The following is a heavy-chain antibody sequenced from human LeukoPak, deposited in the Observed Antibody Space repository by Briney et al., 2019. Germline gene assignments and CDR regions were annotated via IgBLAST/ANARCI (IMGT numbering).Heavy chain of an antibody. V-gene: IGHV4-61*05. CDR3: ARHSSDYYGPFDY. CDR1: GDPISSYSNYK. D-gene: IGHD6-19*01. J-gene: IGHJ4*02. CDR2: IYYHGST. Sequence: SETLSLTCTVSGDPISSYSNYKWSWIRQPPGKGLEWIGYIYYHGSTNYNPSLKSRVTMSVDTSKNQFSLKLSSVTAADTAVYFCARHSSDYYGPFDYWGQGTLVTVSS.